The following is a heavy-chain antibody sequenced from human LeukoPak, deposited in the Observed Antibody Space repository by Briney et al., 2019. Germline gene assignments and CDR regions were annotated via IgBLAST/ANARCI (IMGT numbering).Heavy chain of an antibody. Sequence: SQTLSLTCSVSDASINSGGIYWSWIRQHPGKGLEWIGSIYYSGSTYYNPSLKSRVTMSVDTSKNQFSLKLSSVTAADTAVYYCARLFFYNGMDVWGQGTAVTVSS. V-gene: IGHV4-31*03. J-gene: IGHJ6*02. CDR3: ARLFFYNGMDV. CDR2: IYYSGST. CDR1: DASINSGGIY. D-gene: IGHD2/OR15-2a*01.